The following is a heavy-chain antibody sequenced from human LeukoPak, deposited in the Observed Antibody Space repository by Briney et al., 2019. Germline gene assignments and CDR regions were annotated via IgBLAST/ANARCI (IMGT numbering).Heavy chain of an antibody. Sequence: GASVKVSCKASGYTFTGYYMRWVRQAPGQGLEWMGWINPNSGGTKCSQKFQGRVTMTRDTSISTAYMELGSLRSDDTAVYYCARFRYCSDTSCYGSSWFDPWGQGTLVTVSS. CDR1: GYTFTGYY. J-gene: IGHJ5*02. V-gene: IGHV1-2*02. CDR2: INPNSGGT. D-gene: IGHD2-2*01. CDR3: ARFRYCSDTSCYGSSWFDP.